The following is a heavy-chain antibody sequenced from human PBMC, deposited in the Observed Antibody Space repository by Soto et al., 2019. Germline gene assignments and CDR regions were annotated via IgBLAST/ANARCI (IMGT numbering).Heavy chain of an antibody. CDR2: IYHSGST. Sequence: ATRSLIWDCAVRTIIRGHGLSSLGVPLRIGLEWIGEIYHSGSTNYNPSLKSRVTISVDKSKNQFSLKLSSGTAADTAVYYCARRGVARILNSSWYENWFDPWGQGTMVTVS. D-gene: IGHD6-13*01. J-gene: IGHJ5*02. CDR1: VRTIIRGHG. V-gene: IGHV4-4*02. CDR3: ARRGVARILNSSWYENWFDP.